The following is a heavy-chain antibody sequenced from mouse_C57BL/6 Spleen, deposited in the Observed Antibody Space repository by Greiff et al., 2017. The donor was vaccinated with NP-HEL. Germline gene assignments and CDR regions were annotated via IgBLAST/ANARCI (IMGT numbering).Heavy chain of an antibody. CDR3: ARSYYGSSPGFAY. CDR1: GFSLTSYG. CDR2: IWGVGST. J-gene: IGHJ3*01. Sequence: VKLVESGPGLVAPSQSLSITCTVSGFSLTSYGVDWVRQSPGKGLEWLGVIWGVGSTNYNSALKSRLSISKDNSKSQVFLKMNSLQTDDTAMYYCARSYYGSSPGFAYWGQGTLVTVSA. D-gene: IGHD1-1*01. V-gene: IGHV2-6*01.